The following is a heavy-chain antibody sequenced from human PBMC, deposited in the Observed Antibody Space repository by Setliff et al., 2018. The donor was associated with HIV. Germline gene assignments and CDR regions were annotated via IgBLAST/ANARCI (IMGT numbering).Heavy chain of an antibody. J-gene: IGHJ6*03. D-gene: IGHD3-10*01. CDR2: ISWNGGTT. Sequence: PVGSLRLSCAASGFIFDDYAMHWVRQVPGKGLEWVALISWNGGTTNYADSVKGRFTISRDSSKNSLYLQMNSLRTEDTALYYCAKEGGSERMPFFYYYMDVWGKGTTVTVSS. V-gene: IGHV3-43*01. CDR3: AKEGGSERMPFFYYYMDV. CDR1: GFIFDDYA.